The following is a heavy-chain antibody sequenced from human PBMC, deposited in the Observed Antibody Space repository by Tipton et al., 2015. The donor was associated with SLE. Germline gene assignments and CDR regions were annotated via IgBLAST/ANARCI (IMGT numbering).Heavy chain of an antibody. CDR3: ARLAGGIQLWSHWYFDL. Sequence: LRLSCTVSGGSISSSSYYWGWIRQPPGKGLEWIGSIYYSGSTYYNPSLKSRVTISVDTSKNQFSLKLSSVTAADTAVYYCARLAGGIQLWSHWYFDLWGRGTLVTVSS. V-gene: IGHV4-39*01. CDR1: GGSISSSSYY. J-gene: IGHJ2*01. CDR2: IYYSGST. D-gene: IGHD5-18*01.